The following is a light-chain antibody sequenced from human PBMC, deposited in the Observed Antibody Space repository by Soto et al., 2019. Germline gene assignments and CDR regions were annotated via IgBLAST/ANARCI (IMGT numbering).Light chain of an antibody. V-gene: IGLV2-14*01. CDR3: ASYTTATTWV. CDR2: EVT. Sequence: QSVLTQPASVSGSPGQSITISCTGTNRDVGGYNFVSWYQHHPGKAPKLLIYEVTHRPSGVSNRFSGSKSANTASLTISGLQAEDEADYYCASYTTATTWVFGGGTKLTVL. J-gene: IGLJ3*02. CDR1: NRDVGGYNF.